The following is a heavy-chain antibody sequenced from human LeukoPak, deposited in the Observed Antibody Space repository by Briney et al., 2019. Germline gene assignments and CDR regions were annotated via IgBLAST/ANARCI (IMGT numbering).Heavy chain of an antibody. D-gene: IGHD4-17*01. Sequence: KAGGSLRLSCAASGFTFSNAWMSWVRQAPGKGLEWVGRIKSKTDGGTTDYAAPVKGRFTISRDDSKNTLYLQMNSLKTEDTAVYYCTSLTTVTTGPFPLWGQGTLVTVSS. CDR2: IKSKTDGGTT. J-gene: IGHJ1*01. V-gene: IGHV3-15*01. CDR1: GFTFSNAW. CDR3: TSLTTVTTGPFPL.